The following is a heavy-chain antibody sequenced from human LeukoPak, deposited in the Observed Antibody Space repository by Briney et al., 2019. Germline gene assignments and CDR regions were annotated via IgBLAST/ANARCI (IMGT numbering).Heavy chain of an antibody. CDR1: GFTFSSYW. J-gene: IGHJ5*02. CDR2: INSDGSST. V-gene: IGHV3-74*01. Sequence: GGSLRLSCAASGFTFSSYWMHWVRQAPGKGLVWVSRINSDGSSTSYADSVKGRFTISRDNAKNTLYLQMNSLRAEDTAVYYCASAFSSSSRRWFDPWGQGTLVTVSS. D-gene: IGHD6-6*01. CDR3: ASAFSSSSRRWFDP.